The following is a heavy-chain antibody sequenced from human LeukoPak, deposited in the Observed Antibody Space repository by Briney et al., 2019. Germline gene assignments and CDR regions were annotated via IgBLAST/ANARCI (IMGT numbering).Heavy chain of an antibody. J-gene: IGHJ4*02. Sequence: SETLSLTCTVSGGSISSYYWSWIRQPAGKGLEWIGRFYTSGSTNYNPSLESRVTMSVDTSKNQFSLKLTSVTAADTAMYYCARDRYGGIIDYWGQGTLVTVSS. CDR2: FYTSGST. CDR3: ARDRYGGIIDY. CDR1: GGSISSYY. D-gene: IGHD1-1*01. V-gene: IGHV4-4*07.